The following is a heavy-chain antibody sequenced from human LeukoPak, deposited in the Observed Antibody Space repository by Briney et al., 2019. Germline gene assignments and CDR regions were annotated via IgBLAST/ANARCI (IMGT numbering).Heavy chain of an antibody. D-gene: IGHD5-18*01. J-gene: IGHJ4*02. V-gene: IGHV4-31*03. CDR3: ARELRGYSYGYSDY. CDR1: GGSISSGGYY. Sequence: SETLSLTCTVSGGSISSGGYYWSWIRQHPGKGLEWIGYIYYSGSTYYNPSLKSRVTISVDTSKNQFPLKLSSVTAADTAVYYCARELRGYSYGYSDYWGQGTLVTVSS. CDR2: IYYSGST.